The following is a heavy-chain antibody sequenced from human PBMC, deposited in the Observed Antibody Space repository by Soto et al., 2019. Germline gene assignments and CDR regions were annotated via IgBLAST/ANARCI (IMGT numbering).Heavy chain of an antibody. D-gene: IGHD6-13*01. V-gene: IGHV1-18*01. Sequence: QVQLVQSGGELKKPGASVKVSCKASGYTFTNYAISWVRQAPGRGLEWMGWVNTYNGNPNYAQIFQGRVTMTTDTAKGTAYLALRSLKSDYAAIYYCARDSQYSTSWQRFDSWGQGTLVTVSS. CDR2: VNTYNGNP. CDR3: ARDSQYSTSWQRFDS. J-gene: IGHJ4*02. CDR1: GYTFTNYA.